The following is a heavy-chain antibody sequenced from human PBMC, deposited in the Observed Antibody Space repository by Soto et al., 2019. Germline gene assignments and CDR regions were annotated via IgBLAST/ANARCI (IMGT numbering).Heavy chain of an antibody. CDR2: ISSSSTTI. V-gene: IGHV3-48*02. D-gene: IGHD1-26*01. CDR1: GYTFSSYS. CDR3: ARDWLSSGSYFHY. J-gene: IGHJ4*02. Sequence: GGSLRLSYAASGYTFSSYSMNWVRQAPGKGLEWVSYISSSSTTIYYADSVKGRFTISRDNAKKSLYLQMNSLRDEDTAVYYCARDWLSSGSYFHYWGQGTLVTVSS.